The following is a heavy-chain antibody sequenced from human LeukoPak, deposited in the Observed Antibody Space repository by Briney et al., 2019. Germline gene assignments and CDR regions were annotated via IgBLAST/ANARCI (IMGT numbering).Heavy chain of an antibody. CDR2: ISDSGDYT. Sequence: GGSLRLSCAGSGFTFSSYAMSWVRQAPGQGLEWVSVISDSGDYTSYADAVRGRFTISRDNSRNTLYLQMISLRPEDTAVYYCAKDTSIGKYCTNGVCSPFDYWGQGTLVTVSS. CDR1: GFTFSSYA. J-gene: IGHJ4*02. D-gene: IGHD2-8*01. V-gene: IGHV3-23*01. CDR3: AKDTSIGKYCTNGVCSPFDY.